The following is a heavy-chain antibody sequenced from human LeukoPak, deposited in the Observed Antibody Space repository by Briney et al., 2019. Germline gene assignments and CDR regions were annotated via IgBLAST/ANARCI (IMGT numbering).Heavy chain of an antibody. CDR2: ISSSSSYI. Sequence: PGGSLRLSCAASGFTFSSYSMNWVRQAPGEGLGWVSSISSSSSYIYYADSVKGRFTISRDNAKNSLYLQMNSLRAEDTAVYYCARDRRWIQLWSLSDYWGQGTLVTVSS. V-gene: IGHV3-21*01. J-gene: IGHJ4*02. CDR3: ARDRRWIQLWSLSDY. D-gene: IGHD5-18*01. CDR1: GFTFSSYS.